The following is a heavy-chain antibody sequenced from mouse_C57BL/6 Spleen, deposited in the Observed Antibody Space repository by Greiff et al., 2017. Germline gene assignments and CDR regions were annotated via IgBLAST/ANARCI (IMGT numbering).Heavy chain of an antibody. CDR2: IDPENGDT. CDR3: TTVGLERALFAY. D-gene: IGHD4-1*01. Sequence: VQLQQSGAELVRPGASVTLFCTAYGFNIKADYLYWVKPRSEQGREWIGWIDPENGDTEYASKFQGKANITADTSSNTAYLQLSSLTSEDTAVYYCTTVGLERALFAYWGQGTLVTVSA. J-gene: IGHJ3*01. V-gene: IGHV14-4*01. CDR1: GFNIKADY.